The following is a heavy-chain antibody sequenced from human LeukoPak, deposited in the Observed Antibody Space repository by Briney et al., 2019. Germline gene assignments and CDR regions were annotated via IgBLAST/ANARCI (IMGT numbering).Heavy chain of an antibody. CDR2: ISASGGST. Sequence: PGGSLRLSCAASGFTFNKYAMSWVRQAPGKGLEWVSSISASGGSTYYADSVKGRLTISRDSSKNTLYLQMNSLRVEDTAAYYCAKDQVPGSAWYFDYWGQGTLVTVSS. D-gene: IGHD6-19*01. CDR1: GFTFNKYA. CDR3: AKDQVPGSAWYFDY. V-gene: IGHV3-23*01. J-gene: IGHJ4*02.